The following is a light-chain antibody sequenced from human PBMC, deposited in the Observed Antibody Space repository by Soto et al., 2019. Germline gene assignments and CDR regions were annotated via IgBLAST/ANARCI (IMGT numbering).Light chain of an antibody. CDR1: SSDVGGYDY. V-gene: IGLV2-14*03. CDR3: SSYTRSSIPV. J-gene: IGLJ1*01. Sequence: QSALTQPASVSGSPGQSITISCTGTSSDVGGYDYVSWYQQHPGKAPKLMIYEVTNRPSGVSNRFSGSKSGNTASLTISGLQAEDEADYYCSSYTRSSIPVFGTGTKVTVL. CDR2: EVT.